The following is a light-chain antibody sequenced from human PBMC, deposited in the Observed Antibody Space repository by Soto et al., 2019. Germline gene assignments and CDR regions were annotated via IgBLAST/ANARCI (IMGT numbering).Light chain of an antibody. CDR1: QSVSNS. Sequence: GVAQSPPAVPVCPGERVTLSCRASQSVSNSLAWYQQKPGQPPRLLIYDVSNRATGIPARFSGSGSGTDFTLTITSLEPEDFAVYFCHQRYNLPLVTFGQGTLLDI. J-gene: IGKJ5*01. CDR3: HQRYNLPLVT. CDR2: DVS. V-gene: IGKV3-11*01.